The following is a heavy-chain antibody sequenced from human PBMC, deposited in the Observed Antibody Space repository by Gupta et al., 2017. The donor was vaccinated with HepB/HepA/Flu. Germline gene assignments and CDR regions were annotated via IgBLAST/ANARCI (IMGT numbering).Heavy chain of an antibody. V-gene: IGHV3-48*03. D-gene: IGHD1-26*01. J-gene: IGHJ4*02. CDR1: GFTFSSYE. Sequence: EVQLLESGGGLVQAGGSLRLSCAASGFTFSSYEMHWVRQAPGKGLEWVSYISSSGSIAYYADSVKGRFTISRDNAKNSLFLQMNSLRVEDTAVYYCAREPQGADYWGQGTLVTVSS. CDR2: ISSSGSIA. CDR3: AREPQGADY.